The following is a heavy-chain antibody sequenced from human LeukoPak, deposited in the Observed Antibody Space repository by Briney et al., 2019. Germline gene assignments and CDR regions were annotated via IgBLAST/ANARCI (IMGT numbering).Heavy chain of an antibody. Sequence: SETLSLTCTVSGGSISSYYWSWIRQPPGKGLEWIGYIYYSGSTNYNPSLKSRVTISVDTSKNQLSLKLSSVTAADTAVYYCARGGWAIATPHPSSAFDIWGQGTMVTVSS. CDR2: IYYSGST. V-gene: IGHV4-59*01. J-gene: IGHJ3*02. CDR3: ARGGWAIATPHPSSAFDI. CDR1: GGSISSYY. D-gene: IGHD6-6*01.